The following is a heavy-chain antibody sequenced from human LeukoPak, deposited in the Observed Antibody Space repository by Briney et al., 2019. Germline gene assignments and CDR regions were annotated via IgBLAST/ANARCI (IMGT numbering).Heavy chain of an antibody. CDR1: GYTFTSYG. J-gene: IGHJ4*02. Sequence: GPSVKVSCKASGYTFTSYGISWVRQAPGQGLEWMGWISAYNGNTNYAQKLQGSVTMTTDTSTSTAYMELRSLRSDDTAVYYCARDFIVVVPAASLDYWGQGTLVTVSS. CDR2: ISAYNGNT. CDR3: ARDFIVVVPAASLDY. V-gene: IGHV1-18*01. D-gene: IGHD2-2*01.